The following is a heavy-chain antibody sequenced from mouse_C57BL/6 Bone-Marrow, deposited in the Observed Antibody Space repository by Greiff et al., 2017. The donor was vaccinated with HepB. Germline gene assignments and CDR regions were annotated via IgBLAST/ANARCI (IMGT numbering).Heavy chain of an antibody. D-gene: IGHD2-10*02. CDR1: GFSLTSYG. CDR2: IWSGGGT. V-gene: IGHV2-2*01. CDR3: ARSSYGKQSYYFAY. Sequence: VQLVESGPGLVQPSQSLSITCTVSGFSLTSYGVHWVRQSPGKGLEWLGVIWSGGGTDYNAAFISRLSISKDNYKSQVFFKMNSLQADATAIYYCARSSYGKQSYYFAYWGQGTTLTVSS. J-gene: IGHJ2*01.